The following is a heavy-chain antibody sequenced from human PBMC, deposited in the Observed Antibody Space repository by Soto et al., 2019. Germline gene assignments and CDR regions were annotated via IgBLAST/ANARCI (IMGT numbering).Heavy chain of an antibody. CDR2: VSGGGAST. CDR3: AKTQNFNGYYPGSDS. D-gene: IGHD3-3*01. Sequence: PGGALRLSCIVSGFSYAGYALAWVRQAPGKGLEWVAAVSGGGASTYYADSVKRRFSVSRDKSGNMIYLQMNSLTAGDTAVYYCAKTQNFNGYYPGSDSWGQGTWAPASP. CDR1: GFSYAGYA. J-gene: IGHJ4*02. V-gene: IGHV3-23*01.